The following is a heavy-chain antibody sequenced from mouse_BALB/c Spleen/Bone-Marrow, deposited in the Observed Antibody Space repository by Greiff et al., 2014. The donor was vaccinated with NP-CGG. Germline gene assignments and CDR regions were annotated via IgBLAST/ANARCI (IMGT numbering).Heavy chain of an antibody. CDR1: GYTFTSYY. J-gene: IGHJ4*01. CDR3: ARAAYDPYAMDY. V-gene: IGHV1S81*02. CDR2: INPNNDGT. Sequence: QVQLKESGAEPVKPGASVKLSCKASGYTFTSYYMYWVKQRPGQGLEWIGEINPNNDGTNFNEKFKSKATLTVDKSSSTAYMQLSSLTSEDSAVYYCARAAYDPYAMDYWGQGTSVTVSS. D-gene: IGHD2-3*01.